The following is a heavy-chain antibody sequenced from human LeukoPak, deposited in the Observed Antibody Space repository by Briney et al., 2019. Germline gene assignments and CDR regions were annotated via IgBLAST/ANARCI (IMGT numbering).Heavy chain of an antibody. CDR2: IKQDGSEK. V-gene: IGHV3-7*03. J-gene: IGHJ4*02. D-gene: IGHD6-25*01. CDR1: GFSFINYR. CDR3: VRGPHIAATSY. Sequence: PGGSLRLSCVASGFSFINYRMTWVRQAPAKGLEWVANIKQDGSEKQYVDSVKGRFAISRDNAKKSLYLQINTLRAEDTAVYYCVRGPHIAATSYWGQGTLVTVSS.